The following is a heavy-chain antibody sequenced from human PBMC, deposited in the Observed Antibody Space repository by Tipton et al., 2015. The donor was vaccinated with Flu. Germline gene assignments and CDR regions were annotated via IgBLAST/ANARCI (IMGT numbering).Heavy chain of an antibody. CDR1: GFTFSSYS. J-gene: IGHJ4*02. D-gene: IGHD4-23*01. V-gene: IGHV3-21*01. CDR2: ISSSSSYI. CDR3: ARVTLVPLGDSGGFDY. Sequence: GSLRLSCAASGFTFSSYSMNWVRQAPGKGLEWVSSISSSSSYIYYADSVKGRFTISRDNAKNSLYLQMNSLRAEDTAVYYCARVTLVPLGDSGGFDYWGQGTLVTVSS.